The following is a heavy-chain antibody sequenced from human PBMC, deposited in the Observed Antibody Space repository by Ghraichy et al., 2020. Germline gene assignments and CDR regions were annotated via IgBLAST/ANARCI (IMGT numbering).Heavy chain of an antibody. CDR3: ARDDPYYYDSSGYYYFDS. CDR2: ISGYNGNT. Sequence: APVKVSCKASGYTFISYGISWVRQAPGQGLEWMGWISGYNGNTDYAQKFQGRVTMTTDTSTSTAYMELRTLRSDDTAIYYCARDDPYYYDSSGYYYFDSWGQGTLVTVSS. J-gene: IGHJ4*02. D-gene: IGHD3-22*01. V-gene: IGHV1-18*04. CDR1: GYTFISYG.